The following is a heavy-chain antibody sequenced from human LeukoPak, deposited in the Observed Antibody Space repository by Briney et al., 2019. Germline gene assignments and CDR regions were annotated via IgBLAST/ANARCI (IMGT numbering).Heavy chain of an antibody. Sequence: GESLKISCKGSGYSFTNYRIGWVRQMPGKGLEWMGIIYPGDSDTRYSPSFQGQVTISADKSISTAYLQWTSLKASDTAMFYCARHAGIAAPGPDYWGQGTLVTVSS. CDR2: IYPGDSDT. V-gene: IGHV5-51*01. CDR3: ARHAGIAAPGPDY. D-gene: IGHD6-13*01. CDR1: GYSFTNYR. J-gene: IGHJ4*02.